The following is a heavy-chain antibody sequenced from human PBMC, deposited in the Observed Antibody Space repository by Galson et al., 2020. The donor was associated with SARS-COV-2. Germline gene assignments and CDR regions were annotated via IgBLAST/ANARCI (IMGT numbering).Heavy chain of an antibody. J-gene: IGHJ4*02. D-gene: IGHD3-16*01. CDR3: ARDYRWAFDY. V-gene: IGHV3-48*02. CDR1: GFTFRSYS. CDR2: ISSSGSSV. Sequence: GESLKIFCAASGFTFRSYSMNWVRQAPGKGLEWVSYISSSGSSVYYADSVKGRFTISRDHAKNSLYLQMNSLRDEDTAVYYCARDYRWAFDYWGQGTLVTVSS.